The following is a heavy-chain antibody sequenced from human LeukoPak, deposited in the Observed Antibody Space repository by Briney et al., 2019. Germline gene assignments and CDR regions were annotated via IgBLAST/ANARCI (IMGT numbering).Heavy chain of an antibody. CDR2: IYSGGGT. V-gene: IGHV3-66*02. Sequence: GGSLRLSCAASGFTVSSNYMSWVRQAPGKGLEWVSVIYSGGGTYYADSVKGRFTISRDNSKNTLYLQMNSLRAEDTAVYYCASEGLRFLEWLYFDYWGQGTLVTVSS. CDR1: GFTVSSNY. CDR3: ASEGLRFLEWLYFDY. J-gene: IGHJ4*02. D-gene: IGHD3-3*01.